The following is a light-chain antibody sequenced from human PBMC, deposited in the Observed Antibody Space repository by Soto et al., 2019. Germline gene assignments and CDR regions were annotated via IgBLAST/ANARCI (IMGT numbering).Light chain of an antibody. CDR1: QSVSSNY. CDR3: QQYGRKPPLT. V-gene: IGKV3-20*01. Sequence: EVVLTQSPGTLSLSPGDRATLSCRASQSVSSNYLAWYQQKPGQAPRLLIYGAFTRATGIPDRFSGSGSGTDFTLTIRRLEPEDFAVYYCQQYGRKPPLTFGGGTKVEMK. J-gene: IGKJ4*01. CDR2: GAF.